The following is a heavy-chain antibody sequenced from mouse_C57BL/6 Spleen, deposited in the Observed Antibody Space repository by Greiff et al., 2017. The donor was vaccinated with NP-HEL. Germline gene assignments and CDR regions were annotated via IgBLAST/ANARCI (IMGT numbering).Heavy chain of an antibody. J-gene: IGHJ4*01. CDR3: ARRVWYPGYYAMDY. Sequence: VQLQQSGPELVKPGASVKISCKASGYTFTDYYMNWVKQSHGKSLEWIGDINPNNGGTSYNQKFKGKATLTVDKSSSTAYMELRSLTSEDSAVYYCARRVWYPGYYAMDYWGQGTSVTVSS. D-gene: IGHD2-10*02. CDR1: GYTFTDYY. V-gene: IGHV1-26*01. CDR2: INPNNGGT.